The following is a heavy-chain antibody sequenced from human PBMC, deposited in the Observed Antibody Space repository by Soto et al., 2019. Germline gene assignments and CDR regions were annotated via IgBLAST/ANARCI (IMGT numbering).Heavy chain of an antibody. CDR2: VNQSGST. CDR1: GGSFSGYY. V-gene: IGHV4-34*01. CDR3: ARTNWFDP. J-gene: IGHJ5*02. Sequence: SETLSLTCAVYGGSFSGYYWSWIRQPPRKGLEWIGEVNQSGSTKYNPALKRRVTISVDTSKNQFSLKLYSVTAADTAVYYCARTNWFDPWGQGTLVTVSS.